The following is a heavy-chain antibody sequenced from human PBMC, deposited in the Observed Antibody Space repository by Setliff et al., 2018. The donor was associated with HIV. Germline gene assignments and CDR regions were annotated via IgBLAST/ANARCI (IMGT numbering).Heavy chain of an antibody. CDR1: GGSISSSGPGYY. Sequence: PSETLSLTCTVSGGSISSSGPGYYWGWVRQPPGGGLEWIGSVYYSGYTYYNPSLRSRVTISVATSKNQFSLKLPSVTAADTAVYYCARTHRYCSGNSCSKVSFDSWGQGALVTVSS. J-gene: IGHJ4*02. CDR3: ARTHRYCSGNSCSKVSFDS. CDR2: VYYSGYT. D-gene: IGHD2-2*01. V-gene: IGHV4-39*07.